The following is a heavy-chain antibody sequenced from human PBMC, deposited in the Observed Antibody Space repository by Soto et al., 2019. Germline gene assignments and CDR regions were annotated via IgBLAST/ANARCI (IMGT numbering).Heavy chain of an antibody. D-gene: IGHD3-10*01. CDR2: IYYSGST. J-gene: IGHJ6*02. Sequence: QVQLQESGPGLVKPSQTLSLTCTVSGVSISSGGYYWSGIRQHPGKGLEWIGYIYYSGSTYYNPSLKSRVTISVDTSKNQFSLKLSSVTAADTAVYYCARVFGFGGMDVWGQGTTVTVSS. CDR1: GVSISSGGYY. CDR3: ARVFGFGGMDV. V-gene: IGHV4-31*03.